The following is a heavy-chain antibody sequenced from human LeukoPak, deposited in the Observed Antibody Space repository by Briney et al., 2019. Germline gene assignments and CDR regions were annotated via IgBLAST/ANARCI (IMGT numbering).Heavy chain of an antibody. CDR3: ARQRVPAYYFDY. J-gene: IGHJ4*02. CDR2: IYYSGTT. CDR1: GGSISSSSYY. Sequence: SETLSLTCSVSGGSISSSSYYWGWIRQPPGKGLEWIGSIYYSGTTYYSPSLKSRVTMSVDTSKNQFSLKLSSVSAADTAVYYCARQRVPAYYFDYWGQGTLVTVSA. D-gene: IGHD4/OR15-4a*01. V-gene: IGHV4-39*01.